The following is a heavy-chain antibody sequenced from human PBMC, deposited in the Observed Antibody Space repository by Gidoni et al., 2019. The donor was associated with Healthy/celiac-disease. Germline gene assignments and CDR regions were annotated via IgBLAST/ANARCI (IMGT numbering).Heavy chain of an antibody. CDR2: ISGSGGST. V-gene: IGHV3-23*04. J-gene: IGHJ4*02. D-gene: IGHD2-21*02. CDR1: GFTFSSYG. CDR3: AKGYGGNSNRAPIDY. Sequence: EVQLVESGGGLVQPGGSLRLSCAAAGFTFSSYGMRWVRQAPGKGLEWVSAISGSGGSTYYADAVKGRFTISRDNSKNTLYLQMNSLRAEDTAVYYCAKGYGGNSNRAPIDYWGQGTLVTVSS.